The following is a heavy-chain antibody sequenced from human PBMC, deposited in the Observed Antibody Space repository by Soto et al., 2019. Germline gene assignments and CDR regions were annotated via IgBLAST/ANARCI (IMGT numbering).Heavy chain of an antibody. J-gene: IGHJ6*02. V-gene: IGHV3-21*01. CDR1: GFTFSSYS. Sequence: EVQLVESGGGLVKPGGSLRLSCAASGFTFSSYSMNWVRQAPGKGLEWVSSISSSSSYIYYADSVKGRFTISRDNAKKSLYLQMNGRRAEDTAVYYCARVRSYYDILTGYYIYGREGGCVDYYCYYGMDVWGQGTTVTVSS. CDR2: ISSSSSYI. CDR3: ARVRSYYDILTGYYIYGREGGCVDYYCYYGMDV. D-gene: IGHD3-9*01.